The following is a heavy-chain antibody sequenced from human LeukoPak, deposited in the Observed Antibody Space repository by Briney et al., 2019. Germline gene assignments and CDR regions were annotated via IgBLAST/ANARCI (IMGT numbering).Heavy chain of an antibody. CDR2: ISYDGSNK. D-gene: IGHD1-7*01. J-gene: IGHJ5*02. CDR3: AREVTGITGTFHNNWFDP. CDR1: GFTFSSYG. Sequence: GGSLRLSCAASGFTFSSYGMHWVRQAPGKGLEWVAVISYDGSNKYYADSVKGRFTISRDNSKNTLYLQMNSLRAEDTAVYYCAREVTGITGTFHNNWFDPWGQGTLVTVSS. V-gene: IGHV3-30*03.